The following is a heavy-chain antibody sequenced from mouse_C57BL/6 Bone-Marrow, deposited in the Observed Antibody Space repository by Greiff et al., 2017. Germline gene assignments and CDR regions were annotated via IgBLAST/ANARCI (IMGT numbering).Heavy chain of an antibody. Sequence: EVKLMESGGGLVKPGGSLKLSCAASGFTFSDYGMHWVRQAPEKGLEWVAYISSGSSTIYYADTVKGRFTIARDNAKNTLFLQMTSLRSGDTSMYYCARSGYFDVWGTGTTVTVSS. CDR1: GFTFSDYG. CDR3: ARSGYFDV. V-gene: IGHV5-17*01. J-gene: IGHJ1*03. CDR2: ISSGSSTI.